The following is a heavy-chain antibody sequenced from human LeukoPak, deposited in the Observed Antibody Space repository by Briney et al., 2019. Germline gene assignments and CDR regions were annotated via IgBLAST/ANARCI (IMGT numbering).Heavy chain of an antibody. CDR2: INHSGST. J-gene: IGHJ5*02. V-gene: IGHV4-34*01. CDR1: GGSFSGYY. CDR3: ARVPLPLYYASGRSRWFDP. D-gene: IGHD3-10*01. Sequence: SETLSLTCAVYGGSFSGYYWSWIRQPPGKGLEWIGEINHSGSTNYNPSLKSRVTISVDTSKNQFSLKLSSVTAADTAVYYCARVPLPLYYASGRSRWFDPWGQGTLVTVSS.